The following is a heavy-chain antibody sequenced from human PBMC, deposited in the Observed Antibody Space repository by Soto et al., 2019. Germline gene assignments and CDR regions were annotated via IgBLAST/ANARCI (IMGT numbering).Heavy chain of an antibody. D-gene: IGHD1-26*01. V-gene: IGHV4-31*01. CDR1: GGSISSGGYY. CDR2: IYYSGST. Sequence: QVQLQESGPGLVKPSQTLSLTCTVSGGSISSGGYYWSWIRQHPGKGLEWIRYIYYSGSTYYNPSLKSQVTITVDTSKNQFSLKLRAVTAADTTVYYCARFGMGEYYYYGMDVWGQGTTVTVSS. J-gene: IGHJ6*02. CDR3: ARFGMGEYYYYGMDV.